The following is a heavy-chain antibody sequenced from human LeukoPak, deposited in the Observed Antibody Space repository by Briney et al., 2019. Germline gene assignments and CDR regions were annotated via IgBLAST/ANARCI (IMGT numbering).Heavy chain of an antibody. CDR1: GGSISSYY. Sequence: PSETLSLTCTVSGGSISSYYWSWIRQSAGKGLEWIGRIYTSGSTNYNPSLKSRVTISVDTSKNQFSLKLSSVTAADTAVYYCARHAVAGTGYYFDYWGQGTLVTVSS. V-gene: IGHV4-4*07. CDR3: ARHAVAGTGYYFDY. J-gene: IGHJ4*02. CDR2: IYTSGST. D-gene: IGHD6-19*01.